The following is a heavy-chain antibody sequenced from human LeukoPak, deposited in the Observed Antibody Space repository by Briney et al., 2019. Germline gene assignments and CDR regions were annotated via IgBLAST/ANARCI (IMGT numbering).Heavy chain of an antibody. V-gene: IGHV3-20*04. D-gene: IGHD3-10*01. Sequence: GGSLRLSCAASGFTFDDYGMSRVRQAPGKGLEWVSGINWNGGSTGYADSLEGRFTISRDNAKNSLYLQMNSLRAEDTALYYCARGYGSGEDGDYWGQGTLVTVSS. J-gene: IGHJ4*02. CDR1: GFTFDDYG. CDR2: INWNGGST. CDR3: ARGYGSGEDGDY.